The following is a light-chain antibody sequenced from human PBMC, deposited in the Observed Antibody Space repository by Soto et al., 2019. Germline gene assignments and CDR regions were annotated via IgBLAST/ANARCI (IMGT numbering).Light chain of an antibody. Sequence: DIQMTQSPSSLSASVGDRVSITCRASQDIRSYLNWYQQKPGEAPELLIYATSNLQSRAPPRFSASGSGTDFTLTISSLQPEDFATYYCQQGYSTQWTSGQGTKVEIK. V-gene: IGKV1-39*01. CDR2: ATS. J-gene: IGKJ1*01. CDR3: QQGYSTQWT. CDR1: QDIRSY.